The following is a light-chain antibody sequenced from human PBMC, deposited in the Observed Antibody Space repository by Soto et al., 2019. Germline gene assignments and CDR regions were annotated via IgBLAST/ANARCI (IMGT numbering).Light chain of an antibody. J-gene: IGLJ2*01. Sequence: QSALTQPASVAGSPGQSITISCTGTRSDIGAYNFVSWYQQHPGKAPKLIIYDVNIRPSGVSYRFSGSKSGNTASLTISGLQAEDESDYYCTSWTTSTTMIFGAGTKLTVL. CDR3: TSWTTSTTMI. CDR1: RSDIGAYNF. V-gene: IGLV2-14*03. CDR2: DVN.